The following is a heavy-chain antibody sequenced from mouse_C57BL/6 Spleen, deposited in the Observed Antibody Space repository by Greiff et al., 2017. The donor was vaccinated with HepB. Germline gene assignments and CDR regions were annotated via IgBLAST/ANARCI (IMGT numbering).Heavy chain of an antibody. Sequence: QVQLKESGAELARPGASVKMSCKASGYTFTSYTMHWVKQRPGQGLEWIGYINPSSGYSKYNQKFKDKATLTADKSSSTAYMQLSSLTSEDSAVYYCARGWDGDFDYWGQGTTLTVSS. V-gene: IGHV1-4*01. CDR1: GYTFTSYT. D-gene: IGHD4-1*01. CDR2: INPSSGYS. J-gene: IGHJ2*01. CDR3: ARGWDGDFDY.